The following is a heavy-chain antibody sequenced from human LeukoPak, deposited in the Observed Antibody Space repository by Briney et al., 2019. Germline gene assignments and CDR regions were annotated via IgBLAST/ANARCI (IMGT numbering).Heavy chain of an antibody. CDR1: GYTFTSYY. CDR3: ARDGPIAARLYYFDY. J-gene: IGHJ4*02. D-gene: IGHD6-6*01. CDR2: INPSGGGT. V-gene: IGHV1-46*01. Sequence: ASVKVSCKASGYTFTSYYMHWVRQAPGQGLEWMGIINPSGGGTSYAQKFQGRVTMTRDTSTSTVYMELSSLRSEDTAVYYCARDGPIAARLYYFDYWGQGTLVTVSS.